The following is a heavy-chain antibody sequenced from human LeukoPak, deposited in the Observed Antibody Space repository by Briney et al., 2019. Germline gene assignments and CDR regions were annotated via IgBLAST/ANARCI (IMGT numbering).Heavy chain of an antibody. V-gene: IGHV3-21*01. CDR3: ARESGGPGRIDY. D-gene: IGHD3-3*01. CDR1: GFTFSSYS. J-gene: IGHJ4*02. Sequence: PGGSLRLSCTASGFTFSSYSMNWVRQAPGKGLERVSSISSSRSYMYYADSVKGRFTISRDNPKNSLYLQMNSLRAEDTAVYYCARESGGPGRIDYWGQGTLVTVSS. CDR2: ISSSRSYM.